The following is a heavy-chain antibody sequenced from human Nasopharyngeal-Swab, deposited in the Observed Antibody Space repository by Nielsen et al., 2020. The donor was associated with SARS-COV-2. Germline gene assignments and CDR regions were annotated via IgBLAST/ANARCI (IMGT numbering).Heavy chain of an antibody. CDR3: ARDHDFWSGYYSWFDP. D-gene: IGHD3-3*01. J-gene: IGHJ5*02. CDR1: GYTFTSYD. V-gene: IGHV7-4-1*02. Sequence: ASVKVSCKASGYTFTSYDINWVRQAPGQGLEWMGWINTNTGNPTYAQGFTGRFVFSLDTPVSTAYLQISSLKAEDTAVYYCARDHDFWSGYYSWFDPWGQGTLVTVSS. CDR2: INTNTGNP.